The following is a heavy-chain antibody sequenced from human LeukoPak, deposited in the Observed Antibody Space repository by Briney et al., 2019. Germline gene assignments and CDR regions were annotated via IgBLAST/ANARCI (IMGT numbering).Heavy chain of an antibody. CDR3: AGDLGIAAAGVYYGMDV. D-gene: IGHD6-13*01. CDR1: GYTFTGYY. V-gene: IGHV1-2*04. CDR2: INPNSGGT. Sequence: ASVKVSCKASGYTFTGYYMHWVRQAPGQGLEWMGWINPNSGGTNYAQKFQGWVTMTRDTSISTAYMELSRLRSDDTAVYYCAGDLGIAAAGVYYGMDVWGKGTTVTVSS. J-gene: IGHJ6*04.